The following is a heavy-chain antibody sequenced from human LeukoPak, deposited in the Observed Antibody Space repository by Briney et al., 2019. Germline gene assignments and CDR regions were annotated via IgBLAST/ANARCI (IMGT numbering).Heavy chain of an antibody. V-gene: IGHV1-69*05. D-gene: IGHD2-21*02. CDR2: IIPIFGTA. Sequence: SVKVSCKASGGTFSSYAVSWVRQAPGQGLEWMGGIIPIFGTANYAQKFQGRVTITTDESTSTAYMELSSLRSEDTAVYYCAVGRCGGDCSLYFQHWGQGTLVTVSS. J-gene: IGHJ1*01. CDR1: GGTFSSYA. CDR3: AVGRCGGDCSLYFQH.